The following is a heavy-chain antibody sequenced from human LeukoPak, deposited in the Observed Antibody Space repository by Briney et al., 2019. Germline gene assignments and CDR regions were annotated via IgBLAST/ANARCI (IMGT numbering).Heavy chain of an antibody. CDR3: ARIGDVALVNDR. V-gene: IGHV4-4*08. CDR1: RGYINGFY. J-gene: IGHJ4*02. D-gene: IGHD2-8*01. Sequence: SETLSLTCNVSRGYINGFYWNWIRQSPGKGLEWIGYISSGGTTNYNPSLESRVTVSISPSRTQFFLTLTSVTAADTATYFCARIGDVALVNDRWGPGTLVSVSS. CDR2: ISSGGTT.